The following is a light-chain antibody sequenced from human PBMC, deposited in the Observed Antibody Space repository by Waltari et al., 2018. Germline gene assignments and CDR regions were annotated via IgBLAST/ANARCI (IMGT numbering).Light chain of an antibody. Sequence: IVLTQTPLSLSVTPGQPASISCKSSQSLVHTDGKTYLYCDLQKAGQPPQLLIHEVSDRFTGVPPRFSGSGSGTDFTLKISRVEAEDVGIYYCMQSIQLPLFTFGPGTKVEIK. CDR2: EVS. CDR1: QSLVHTDGKTY. CDR3: MQSIQLPLFT. V-gene: IGKV2D-29*01. J-gene: IGKJ3*01.